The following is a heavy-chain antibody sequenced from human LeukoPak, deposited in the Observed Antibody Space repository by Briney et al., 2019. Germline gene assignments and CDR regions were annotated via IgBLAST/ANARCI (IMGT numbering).Heavy chain of an antibody. CDR1: GGSISSSSYY. Sequence: AETLTLTCTVSGGSISSSSYYWGWIRQPPGKGLEWIVSSYYSGSTYYNPALKSRVTISVYTSKNQFSLKLSSVTAADTAVYYCARRRDSSSWYRGATDYWGQGTLVTVSS. CDR3: ARRRDSSSWYRGATDY. CDR2: SYYSGST. J-gene: IGHJ4*02. V-gene: IGHV4-39*01. D-gene: IGHD6-13*01.